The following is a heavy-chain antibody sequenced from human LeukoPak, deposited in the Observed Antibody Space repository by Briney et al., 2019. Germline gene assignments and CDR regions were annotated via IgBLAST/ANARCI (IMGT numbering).Heavy chain of an antibody. V-gene: IGHV3-30-3*01. Sequence: GGSLRLSCAASGFTFGSYAMHWVRQAPGKGLEWVAVISYDGSNKYYADSVKGRFTISRDNSKNTLYLQMNSLRAEDTAVYYCAASGGSSGWELDYWGQGTLVTVSS. D-gene: IGHD6-19*01. CDR2: ISYDGSNK. J-gene: IGHJ4*02. CDR3: AASGGSSGWELDY. CDR1: GFTFGSYA.